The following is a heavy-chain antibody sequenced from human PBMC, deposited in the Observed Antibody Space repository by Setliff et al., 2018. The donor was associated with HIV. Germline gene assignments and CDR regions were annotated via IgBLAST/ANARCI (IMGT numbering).Heavy chain of an antibody. Sequence: PSETLSLTCTVSGGSISSHYWSCIRQPPGKGLEWIGSIYYSGSTNYNPSLKSRVTISVDTSKNQFSLKLSSVTAADTAVYYCARDLGGGRSGYYYDRTIDSWGQGTLVTVSS. V-gene: IGHV4-59*11. D-gene: IGHD3-22*01. CDR1: GGSISSHY. CDR2: IYYSGST. CDR3: ARDLGGGRSGYYYDRTIDS. J-gene: IGHJ4*02.